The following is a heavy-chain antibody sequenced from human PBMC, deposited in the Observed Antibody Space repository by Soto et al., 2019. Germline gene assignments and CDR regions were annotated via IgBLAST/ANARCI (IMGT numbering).Heavy chain of an antibody. V-gene: IGHV3-53*01. CDR3: ARVARVYGDPYYFDY. CDR2: IYSGGST. J-gene: IGHJ4*02. Sequence: LRLSCAASGFTVSSNYMSWVRQAPGKGLEWVSVIYSGGSTYYADSVKGRFTISRDNSKNTLYLQMNSLRAEDTAVYYCARVARVYGDPYYFDYWGQGTLVTVSS. D-gene: IGHD4-17*01. CDR1: GFTVSSNY.